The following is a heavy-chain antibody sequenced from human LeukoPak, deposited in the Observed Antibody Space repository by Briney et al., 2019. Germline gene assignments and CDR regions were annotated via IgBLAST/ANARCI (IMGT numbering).Heavy chain of an antibody. D-gene: IGHD5-12*01. CDR1: GGSISSYY. CDR3: ARARPSMWIDY. CDR2: ISYDGSDK. J-gene: IGHJ4*02. Sequence: LSLTCTVSGGSISSYYWSWIRQPPGKGLEWVAVISYDGSDKFYADSVKGRFTISRDSSKNTLYLQMNSLRPEDTAVYYCARARPSMWIDYWGQGTLVTVSS. V-gene: IGHV3-30*03.